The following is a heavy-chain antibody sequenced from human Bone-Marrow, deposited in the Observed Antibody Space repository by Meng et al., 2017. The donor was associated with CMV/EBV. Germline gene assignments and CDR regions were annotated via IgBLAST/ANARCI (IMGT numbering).Heavy chain of an antibody. CDR1: GGTFSSYA. D-gene: IGHD1-26*01. CDR3: ARGMVVGAAFDY. J-gene: IGHJ4*02. V-gene: IGHV1-69*10. Sequence: SVKVSCKASGGTFSSYAISWVRQAPGQGLEWMGGIIPILGIANYAQKYQGRVTITADKSTNTAYMELSILRAEDAAVYCCARGMVVGAAFDYWGQGTLVTVSS. CDR2: IIPILGIA.